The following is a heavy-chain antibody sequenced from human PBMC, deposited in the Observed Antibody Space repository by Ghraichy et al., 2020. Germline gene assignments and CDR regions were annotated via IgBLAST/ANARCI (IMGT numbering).Heavy chain of an antibody. CDR1: EFTFSNYW. D-gene: IGHD6-6*01. Sequence: GGSLRLSCAASEFTFSNYWMSWVRQAPGKGLEWVAHIKPDGSEEFYVDSVKGRFTTSRDNAHNSLSLQMNSLRAEDSAVYYCARSTFSSADYWAQGTLVTVSS. J-gene: IGHJ4*02. CDR3: ARSTFSSADY. CDR2: IKPDGSEE. V-gene: IGHV3-7*01.